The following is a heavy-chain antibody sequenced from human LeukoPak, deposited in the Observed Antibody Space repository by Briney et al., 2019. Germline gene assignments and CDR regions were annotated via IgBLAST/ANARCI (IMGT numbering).Heavy chain of an antibody. CDR1: GYTFTNYG. J-gene: IGHJ4*02. CDR2: ISVHNGNT. CDR3: ARDREDIVVVPAADPNDY. V-gene: IGHV1-18*01. Sequence: ASVKVSCKASGYTFTNYGISWVRQAPGQGLEWMGWISVHNGNTNYAQKFQGRVTITADKSTSTAYMELSSLRSEDTAVYYCARDREDIVVVPAADPNDYWGQGTLVTVSS. D-gene: IGHD2-2*01.